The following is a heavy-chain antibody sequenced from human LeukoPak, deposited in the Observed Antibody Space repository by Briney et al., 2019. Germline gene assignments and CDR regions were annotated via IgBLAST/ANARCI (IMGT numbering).Heavy chain of an antibody. Sequence: PGGSLKLSCAASGFTFSGSAMHWVRQASGKGLEWVGRIRSKAKSYATAYAASVKGRFTISRDDSKNTAYLQMNSLKTEDTAVYYCTRLIRAALDYFDYWGQGTLVTVSS. CDR3: TRLIRAALDYFDY. V-gene: IGHV3-73*01. CDR2: IRSKAKSYAT. CDR1: GFTFSGSA. J-gene: IGHJ4*02. D-gene: IGHD6-6*01.